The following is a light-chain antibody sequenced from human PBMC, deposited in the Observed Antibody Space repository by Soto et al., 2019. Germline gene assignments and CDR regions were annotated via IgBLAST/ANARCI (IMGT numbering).Light chain of an antibody. V-gene: IGKV3-20*01. CDR3: HQYGSAPWT. CDR2: GAS. Sequence: PGERATLSCRASQSVSSSYLAWYQQKPGQAPRLLIYGASSRATGIPDRFSGSGSGTDFTLTISRLEPEDFAVYYCHQYGSAPWTFGQGTKVEIK. CDR1: QSVSSSY. J-gene: IGKJ1*01.